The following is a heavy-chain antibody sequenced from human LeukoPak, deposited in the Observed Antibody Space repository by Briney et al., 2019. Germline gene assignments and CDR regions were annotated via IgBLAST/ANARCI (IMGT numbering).Heavy chain of an antibody. V-gene: IGHV4-31*03. J-gene: IGHJ4*01. CDR1: GGSISSGGYY. Sequence: SQTLSLTCTVSGGSISSGGYYWSWIRQHPGKGLEWIGYIYYSGSTYYNPSLKSRVTISVDTSKNQFSLKLSSVTAADTAVYYCAREDDSSGYYVDYWGQGTLATVSS. D-gene: IGHD3-22*01. CDR2: IYYSGST. CDR3: AREDDSSGYYVDY.